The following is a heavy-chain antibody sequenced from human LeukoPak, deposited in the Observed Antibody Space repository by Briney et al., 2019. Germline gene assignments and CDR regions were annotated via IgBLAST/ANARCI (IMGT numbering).Heavy chain of an antibody. D-gene: IGHD5-24*01. Sequence: GGSLRLSCAASGFTVSSNYMSWVRQAPGKGLEWVSIIYSGGSTYYADSVKGRFTISRDNSKNTLYLQMNSLRAEDTAVYYCVNGPDGAYWGQGTLVTASS. CDR1: GFTVSSNY. CDR2: IYSGGST. J-gene: IGHJ4*02. V-gene: IGHV3-66*01. CDR3: VNGPDGAY.